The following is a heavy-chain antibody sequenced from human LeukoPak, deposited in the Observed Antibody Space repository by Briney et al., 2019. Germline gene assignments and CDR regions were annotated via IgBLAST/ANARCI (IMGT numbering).Heavy chain of an antibody. J-gene: IGHJ4*02. CDR2: ITWNSNKT. V-gene: IGHV3-43*01. D-gene: IGHD2-15*01. CDR1: GFTFDDYS. Sequence: GGSLRLSCATSGFTFDDYSMHWVRQAPEKGLEWVSLITWNSNKTYYADSVKGRFTISRDNSKDSLYLQINNLRTEDTALYYCAKGSGPGSWTFDYWGQGTLVTVSS. CDR3: AKGSGPGSWTFDY.